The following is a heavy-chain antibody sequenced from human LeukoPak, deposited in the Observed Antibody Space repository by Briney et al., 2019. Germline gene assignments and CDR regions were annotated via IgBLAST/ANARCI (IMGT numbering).Heavy chain of an antibody. V-gene: IGHV5-51*01. CDR3: ARGPYDSSGYYFFFDY. D-gene: IGHD3-22*01. CDR2: IYPGDSDT. CDR1: GYSFTSYW. Sequence: GESLKISFKGSGYSFTSYWIGWVRPMPGKGLEWMGIIYPGDSDTRYSPSFQGQVTISADKSISTAYLQWSSLKASDTAMYYCARGPYDSSGYYFFFDYWGQGTLVTVSS. J-gene: IGHJ4*02.